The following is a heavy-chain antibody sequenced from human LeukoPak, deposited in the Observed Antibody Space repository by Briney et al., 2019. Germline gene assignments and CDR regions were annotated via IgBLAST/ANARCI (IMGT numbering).Heavy chain of an antibody. J-gene: IGHJ4*02. Sequence: PGGSLRLSCAASGFTVSDSYMTWVRQPPGKGLEWVSLIYSDGGTFYADSVKGRFTISRDNSKNTLYLQMSSLRAEDTAVYYCARGGGYRYGCKYWGQGTLVTVSS. V-gene: IGHV3-53*01. CDR2: IYSDGGT. CDR1: GFTVSDSY. CDR3: ARGGGYRYGCKY. D-gene: IGHD5-18*01.